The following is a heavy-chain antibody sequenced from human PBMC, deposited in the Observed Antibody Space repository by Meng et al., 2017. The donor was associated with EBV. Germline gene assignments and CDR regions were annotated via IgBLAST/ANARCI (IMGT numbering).Heavy chain of an antibody. J-gene: IGHJ5*02. CDR2: IYYTGST. Sequence: QVQLQESGPGLGKPSETLSLTCTVSGGSVNNESYYWGWIRQPPGKGLEYIGYIYYTGSTNYNSSLKSRVTISLDKSKNQFSLKLTSLTAADTAIYYCARGDYTNYPRWFDHWGQGTMVTVS. V-gene: IGHV4-61*01. CDR1: GGSVNNESYY. CDR3: ARGDYTNYPRWFDH. D-gene: IGHD4-11*01.